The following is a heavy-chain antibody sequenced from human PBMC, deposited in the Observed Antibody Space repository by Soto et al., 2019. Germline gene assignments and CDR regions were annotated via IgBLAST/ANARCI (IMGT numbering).Heavy chain of an antibody. D-gene: IGHD2-15*01. V-gene: IGHV4-61*01. CDR2: IYCSGST. Sequence: QVQLQESGPGLVKPSETLSLTCTVSGGSVSSGSYYWSWIRQPPGKGLEWIGYIYCSGSTNYNPSLKSRVTISVDTSKNQFSLKLSSVTAADTAVYYCARGYCSGGSCCQVLGDWFDPWGQGTLVTVSS. J-gene: IGHJ5*02. CDR1: GGSVSSGSYY. CDR3: ARGYCSGGSCCQVLGDWFDP.